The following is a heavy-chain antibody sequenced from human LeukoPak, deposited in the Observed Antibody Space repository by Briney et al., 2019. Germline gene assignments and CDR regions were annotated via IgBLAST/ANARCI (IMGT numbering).Heavy chain of an antibody. CDR3: ARISFRSPDY. V-gene: IGHV3-7*01. D-gene: IGHD2/OR15-2a*01. Sequence: GGSLRLSCVDSEVIFSNFWMTWVRQAPGKGLEWVANINQDGSEKYSADSVRGRFTISRDNAKNPLYLQMDSLRVEDTAVYFCARISFRSPDYWGQGTLVTISS. CDR2: INQDGSEK. J-gene: IGHJ4*02. CDR1: EVIFSNFW.